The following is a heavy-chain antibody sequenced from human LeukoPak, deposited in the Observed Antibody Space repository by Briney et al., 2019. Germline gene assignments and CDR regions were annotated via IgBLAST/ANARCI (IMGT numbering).Heavy chain of an antibody. CDR1: GFTFSNYA. D-gene: IGHD3-10*01. V-gene: IGHV3-30-3*01. Sequence: GGSLRLSCAATGFTFSNYATHWGRQAPGKGLEWVAFISDDGSRQHYADSVKGRFTISRDNSKNTLNLQMNSLRAEDTAVYYCVKDRTGTYTLDYWGQGTLVTVSS. J-gene: IGHJ4*02. CDR3: VKDRTGTYTLDY. CDR2: ISDDGSRQ.